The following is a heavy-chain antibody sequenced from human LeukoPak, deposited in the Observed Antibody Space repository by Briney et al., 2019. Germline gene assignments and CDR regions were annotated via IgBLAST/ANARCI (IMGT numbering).Heavy chain of an antibody. CDR2: INPNSGGT. J-gene: IGHJ5*02. D-gene: IGHD5-24*01. Sequence: ASVKVPCKASGYTFTGYYMHWVRQAPGQGLEWMGWINPNSGGTNYAQKFQGRVTMTRDTSISTAYMELSRLRSEDTAVYYCARLVEMATPWDNWFDPWGQGTLVTVSS. V-gene: IGHV1-2*02. CDR1: GYTFTGYY. CDR3: ARLVEMATPWDNWFDP.